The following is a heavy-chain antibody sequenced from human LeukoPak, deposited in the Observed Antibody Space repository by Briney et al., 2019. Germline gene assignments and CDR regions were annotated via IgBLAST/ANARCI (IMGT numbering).Heavy chain of an antibody. CDR2: INGDGVSS. Sequence: PGGSLRLSCAASGITFSGYWMHWVRQVPGKGPVWISRINGDGVSSTYADSVKGRFTISRDNAKNTLYLQMNSLSAEDTAVYCCIRAYGSNNAYEIWGQGTMVTVSS. CDR3: IRAYGSNNAYEI. V-gene: IGHV3-74*01. J-gene: IGHJ3*02. D-gene: IGHD4-23*01. CDR1: GITFSGYW.